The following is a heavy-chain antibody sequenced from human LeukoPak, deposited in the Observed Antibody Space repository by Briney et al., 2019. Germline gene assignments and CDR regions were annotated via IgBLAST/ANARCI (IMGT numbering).Heavy chain of an antibody. V-gene: IGHV4-38-2*01. CDR2: IYHSGST. J-gene: IGHJ4*02. D-gene: IGHD3-22*01. CDR3: ARHVTYYGSTGHYQTDYFDY. CDR1: GYSISSGYY. Sequence: SETLSLTCAVSGYSISSGYYWGWIRQPPGKGLEWIGSIYHSGSTYYNPSLKSRVTISVDTSKNQFSLKLSSVTAADTAVYYCARHVTYYGSTGHYQTDYFDYWAQGTLVTVSS.